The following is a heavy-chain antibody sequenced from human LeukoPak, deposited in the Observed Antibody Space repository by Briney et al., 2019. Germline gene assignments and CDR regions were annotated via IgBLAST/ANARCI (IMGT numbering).Heavy chain of an antibody. CDR2: INPNSGGT. Sequence: ASVKVSCKVSGYTLTELSMHWVRQAPGQGLEWMGWINPNSGGTNYAQKFQGWVTMTRDTSISTAYMELSRLRSDDTAVYYCARGDHDYGDYVLHYWGQGTLVTVSS. D-gene: IGHD4-17*01. J-gene: IGHJ4*02. V-gene: IGHV1-2*04. CDR3: ARGDHDYGDYVLHY. CDR1: GYTLTELS.